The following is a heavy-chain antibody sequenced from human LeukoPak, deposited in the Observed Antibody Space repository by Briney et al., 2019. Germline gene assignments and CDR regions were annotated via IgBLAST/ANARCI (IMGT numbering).Heavy chain of an antibody. J-gene: IGHJ4*02. CDR3: TTVTLRPVGL. V-gene: IGHV3-15*05. D-gene: IGHD3-10*01. Sequence: GGSLRLSCAASGFSFSRAWMSWVRQAPGKGLEWVGRIKSKSDGGTTDYAAPVKGRFTVSRDDSKNTLFLQVNSLKIEDTAVYYCTTVTLRPVGLWGQGTLVTVSS. CDR2: IKSKSDGGTT. CDR1: GFSFSRAW.